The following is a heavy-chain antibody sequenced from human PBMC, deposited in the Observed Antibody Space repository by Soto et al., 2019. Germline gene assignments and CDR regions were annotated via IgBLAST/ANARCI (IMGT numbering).Heavy chain of an antibody. CDR3: VSLNTPMVAIDY. CDR1: GGSISSGDYY. V-gene: IGHV4-30-4*01. Sequence: QVQLQESGPGLVKPSQTLSLICTVSGGSISSGDYYWSWIRQPPGKGLEWIGYIYYSGTTYYNPSLRSRVTISVDMSKNQFSLKLSSMTAADTAVYYCVSLNTPMVAIDYWGQGTLVTVSS. CDR2: IYYSGTT. J-gene: IGHJ4*02. D-gene: IGHD5-18*01.